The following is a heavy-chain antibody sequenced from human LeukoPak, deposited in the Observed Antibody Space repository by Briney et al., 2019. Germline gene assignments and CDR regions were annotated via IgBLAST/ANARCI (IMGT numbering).Heavy chain of an antibody. CDR1: GGSFSGYY. V-gene: IGHV4-59*10. D-gene: IGHD6-13*01. Sequence: PSETLSLTCVVYGGSFSGYYWSWIRQPAGKGLEWIGRIYTSGSTNYNPSLKSRVTISVDTSKSQFSMKLSCVTAADTAVYYCARGDSSKTGDYFDYWGQGTLVTVSS. CDR3: ARGDSSKTGDYFDY. J-gene: IGHJ4*02. CDR2: IYTSGST.